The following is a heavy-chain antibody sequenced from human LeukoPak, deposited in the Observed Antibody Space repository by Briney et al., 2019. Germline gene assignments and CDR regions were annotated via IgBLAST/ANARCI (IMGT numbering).Heavy chain of an antibody. CDR1: GGSISSSRYY. V-gene: IGHV4-39*07. CDR2: IYYSGST. Sequence: SETLSLTCTVSGGSISSSRYYWGWIRQPPGKGLEWIGRIYYSGSTYYNPSLKSRVTISVDTSKNQFSLKLSSVTAADTAVYYCARGGVDCSSTSCYNWFDPWGQGTLVTVSS. CDR3: ARGGVDCSSTSCYNWFDP. D-gene: IGHD2-2*01. J-gene: IGHJ5*02.